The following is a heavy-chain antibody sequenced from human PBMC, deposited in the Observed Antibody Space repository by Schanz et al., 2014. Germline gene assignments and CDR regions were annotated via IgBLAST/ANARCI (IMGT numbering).Heavy chain of an antibody. CDR2: IYYSGST. CDR3: ARAAGPVDY. CDR1: GGSISSGAYS. V-gene: IGHV4-30-4*07. J-gene: IGHJ4*02. Sequence: QVHLQESGPGLVKPSQTLSLTCDVSGGSISSGAYSWSWIRQPPGKGLEWIGFIYYSGSTYYNPSLKGRVTISVDPSKSQFSLRLTSVTAADTAVYYCARAAGPVDYWGQGTLVTVSS. D-gene: IGHD6-13*01.